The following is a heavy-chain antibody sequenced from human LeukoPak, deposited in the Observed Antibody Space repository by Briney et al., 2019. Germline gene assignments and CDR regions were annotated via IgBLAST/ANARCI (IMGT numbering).Heavy chain of an antibody. V-gene: IGHV4-4*07. D-gene: IGHD6-13*01. CDR3: ARAAAAAGGQYFDN. Sequence: SETLSLTCTVSGGSISTYYWSWIRQPAGKGLEWIGRIYTNENTNYNPSLRSRVTLSVDTSKNQFSLKLNSVTAADTAVYYCARAAAAAGGQYFDNWGQGTLVAVSS. J-gene: IGHJ4*02. CDR1: GGSISTYY. CDR2: IYTNENT.